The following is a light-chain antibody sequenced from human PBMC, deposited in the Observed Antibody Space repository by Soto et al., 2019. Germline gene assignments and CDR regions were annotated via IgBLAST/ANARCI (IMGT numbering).Light chain of an antibody. V-gene: IGKV1-5*01. CDR2: DAS. Sequence: DIQMTQYPSTLSASVGDRVTITCRASQSFSGTLAWYQQKPGKAPKLLIFDASSLERGVPSRFSGSGSGTEFTLTISSLQPDDFATYYCQQYDTYSRTFGQGTKVDI. CDR1: QSFSGT. CDR3: QQYDTYSRT. J-gene: IGKJ1*01.